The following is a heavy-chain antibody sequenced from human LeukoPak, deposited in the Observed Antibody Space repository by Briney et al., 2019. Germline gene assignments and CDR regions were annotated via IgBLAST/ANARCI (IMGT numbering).Heavy chain of an antibody. D-gene: IGHD6-19*01. CDR2: IYSGDNT. CDR3: AVVDNSGWYCHDY. Sequence: PGGFLRRSCSASGFTVSTNYMSWVRQAPGKGLERVSVIYSGDNTYYADSVKGRFTISRDISKNTLYLQMNSLRAEDTAVYYCAVVDNSGWYCHDYWGQGTLVTVSS. J-gene: IGHJ4*02. V-gene: IGHV3-66*01. CDR1: GFTVSTNY.